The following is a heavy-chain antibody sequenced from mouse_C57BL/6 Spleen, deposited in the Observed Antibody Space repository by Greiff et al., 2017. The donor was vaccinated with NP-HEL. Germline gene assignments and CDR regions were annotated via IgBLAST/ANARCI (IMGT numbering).Heavy chain of an antibody. Sequence: VVKPGASVKLSCKASGYTFTEYTIHWVKQRSGQGLEWIGWFYPGSGSIKYNEKFKDKATLTADKSSSTVYMELSRLTSEDSAVYFCARHEGRPYYGSSSFAYWGQGTLVTVSA. J-gene: IGHJ3*01. CDR2: FYPGSGSI. V-gene: IGHV1-62-2*01. D-gene: IGHD1-1*01. CDR1: GYTFTEYT. CDR3: ARHEGRPYYGSSSFAY.